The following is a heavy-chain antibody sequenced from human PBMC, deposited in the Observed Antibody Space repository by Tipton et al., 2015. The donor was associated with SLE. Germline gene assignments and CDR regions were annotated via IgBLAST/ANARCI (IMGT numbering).Heavy chain of an antibody. J-gene: IGHJ6*02. CDR2: IPYSGIT. D-gene: IGHD3-3*02. V-gene: IGHV4-39*07. Sequence: GLVKPSETLSLTCTVSGGSIGSSSYYWGWIRQSPGKGLEWIGSIPYSGITYYSPSLKSRVTISVDTSRKQFSLRLTSVTAADTAVYYCARHFNYYYYGMDVWGQGTPVTVSS. CDR3: ARHFNYYYYGMDV. CDR1: GGSIGSSSYY.